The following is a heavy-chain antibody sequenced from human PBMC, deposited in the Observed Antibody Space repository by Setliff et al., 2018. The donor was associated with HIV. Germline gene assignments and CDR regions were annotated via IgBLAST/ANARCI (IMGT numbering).Heavy chain of an antibody. CDR2: ISPKSGGT. CDR3: AKDLGGGWSLFDY. D-gene: IGHD6-19*01. J-gene: IGHJ4*02. CDR1: GYSFIGHH. Sequence: ASVKVSCKASGYSFIGHHMHWVRQAPGQGLEWMGWISPKSGGTNYVQKFQGRFTISRDNAKNSLYLQMNSLRAEDTALYYCAKDLGGGWSLFDYWGQGTLVTVSS. V-gene: IGHV1-2*02.